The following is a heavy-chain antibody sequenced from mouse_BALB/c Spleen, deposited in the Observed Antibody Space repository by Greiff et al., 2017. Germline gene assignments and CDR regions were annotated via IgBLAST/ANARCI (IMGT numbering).Heavy chain of an antibody. CDR2: ISSGGST. Sequence: EVQRVESGGGLVKPGGSLKLSCAASGFTFSSYAMSWVRQTPEKRLEWVASISSGGSTYYPDSVKGRFTISRDNARNILYLQMSSLRSEDTAMYYCARKEVRRNYFDYWGQGTTLTVSS. CDR1: GFTFSSYA. D-gene: IGHD2-14*01. CDR3: ARKEVRRNYFDY. V-gene: IGHV5-6-5*01. J-gene: IGHJ2*01.